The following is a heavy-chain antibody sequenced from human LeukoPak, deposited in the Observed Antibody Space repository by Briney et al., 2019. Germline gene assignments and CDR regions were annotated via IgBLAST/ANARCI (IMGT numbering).Heavy chain of an antibody. CDR1: GFTFSSYA. V-gene: IGHV3-23*01. J-gene: IGHJ4*02. CDR3: AKLPVAGLYFDY. D-gene: IGHD6-19*01. Sequence: GSLRLSCAASGFTFSSYAMSWVRQAPGKGLEWVSAISGSGDSTYYGDSVKGRFTISRDNSKNTLYLQMNSLRAEDTAVYYCAKLPVAGLYFDYWGQGTQVTVSP. CDR2: ISGSGDST.